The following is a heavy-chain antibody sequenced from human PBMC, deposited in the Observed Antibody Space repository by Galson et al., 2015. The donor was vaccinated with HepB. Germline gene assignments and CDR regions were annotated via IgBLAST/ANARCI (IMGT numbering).Heavy chain of an antibody. CDR3: AKEGVASFGVGTYLDR. Sequence: SLRLSCAASGFSLSTYWMTWVRQAPGKGLEWISSISATGTTIFYADSVKGRFTISRDNDKNTVFLQMKSLRAEDTALYYCAKEGVASFGVGTYLDRWGQRTPVTVAS. D-gene: IGHD3-3*01. V-gene: IGHV3-48*01. CDR1: GFSLSTYW. J-gene: IGHJ5*02. CDR2: ISATGTTI.